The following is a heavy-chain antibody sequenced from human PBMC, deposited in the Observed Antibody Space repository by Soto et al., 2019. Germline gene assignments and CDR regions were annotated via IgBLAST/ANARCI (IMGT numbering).Heavy chain of an antibody. V-gene: IGHV4-34*01. Sequence: SETLSLTCAVYGGSFSGYDWSWIRQPPGKGLEWIGEINHSGSTNYNPSLKSRVTISVDTSKNQFSLKLSSVTAADTAVYYCARDWNYKKVWFDPWGQGTLVTVSS. D-gene: IGHD1-7*01. CDR3: ARDWNYKKVWFDP. CDR2: INHSGST. CDR1: GGSFSGYD. J-gene: IGHJ5*02.